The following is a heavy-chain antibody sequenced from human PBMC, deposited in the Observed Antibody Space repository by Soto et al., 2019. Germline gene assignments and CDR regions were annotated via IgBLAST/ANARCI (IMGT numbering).Heavy chain of an antibody. J-gene: IGHJ6*02. CDR1: GFSLSNARMG. V-gene: IGHV2-26*01. CDR2: IFSNDEK. Sequence: SGPTLVNPTETLTLTCTVSGFSLSNARMGVSWIRQPPGKALEWLAHIFSNDEKSYSTSLKSRLTISKDTSKSQVVLTMTNMDPVDTATYYCARIRQIGDSSGWYYYYYGMNVWGQGTTVTVSS. D-gene: IGHD6-19*01. CDR3: ARIRQIGDSSGWYYYYYGMNV.